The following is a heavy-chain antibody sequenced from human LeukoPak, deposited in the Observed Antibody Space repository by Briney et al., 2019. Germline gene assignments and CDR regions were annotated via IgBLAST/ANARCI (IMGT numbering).Heavy chain of an antibody. J-gene: IGHJ4*02. Sequence: GGSLRLSCAASGFTFRSYAMSWVRQAPGKGLEWVSGISGSGVSTYYADSVKGRFTISRDNSKNTLYLQMNSLRAEDTAVYYCATNLERGYFDYWGQGTLVTLSS. CDR2: ISGSGVST. D-gene: IGHD1-1*01. CDR1: GFTFRSYA. V-gene: IGHV3-23*01. CDR3: ATNLERGYFDY.